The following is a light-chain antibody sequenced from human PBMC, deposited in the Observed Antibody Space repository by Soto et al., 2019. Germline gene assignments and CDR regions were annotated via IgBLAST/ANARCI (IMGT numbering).Light chain of an antibody. CDR3: QQYKNWPLT. J-gene: IGKJ4*01. V-gene: IGKV3-15*01. CDR2: GAS. Sequence: EIVMTQSPATLSVSPGERATLSCRASQSVSSNLAWYQQKPGQAPRLLIYGASTRATGIPARVSGSGSGTEFTLTIKRLQAEDFSVYYFQQYKNWPLTFGGGTKVEIK. CDR1: QSVSSN.